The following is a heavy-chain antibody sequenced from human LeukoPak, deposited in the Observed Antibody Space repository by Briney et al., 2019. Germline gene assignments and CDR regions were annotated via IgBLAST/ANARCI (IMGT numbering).Heavy chain of an antibody. V-gene: IGHV4-30-4*08. Sequence: SQTLSLTCTVSGGSISSGDYYWSWIRQPPRKGLEWIGYIYYSGSTYYNPSLKSRVTISVDTSKNQFSLKLSSVTAADTAVYYCARRDTAMVNFDYWGQGTLVTVSS. D-gene: IGHD5-18*01. CDR3: ARRDTAMVNFDY. J-gene: IGHJ4*02. CDR2: IYYSGST. CDR1: GGSISSGDYY.